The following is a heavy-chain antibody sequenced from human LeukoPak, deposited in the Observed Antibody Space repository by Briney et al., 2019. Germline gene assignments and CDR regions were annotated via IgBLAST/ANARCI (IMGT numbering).Heavy chain of an antibody. CDR3: ASGVHYYDSSGYWNY. D-gene: IGHD3-22*01. V-gene: IGHV4-59*01. Sequence: SSETLSLTCTVSGGSISSYYWSWIRQPPGKGLGWIGYIYYSGSTNYNPSLKSRVTISVDTSKNQFSLKLSSVTAADTAVYYCASGVHYYDSSGYWNYWGQGTLVTVSS. CDR2: IYYSGST. CDR1: GGSISSYY. J-gene: IGHJ4*02.